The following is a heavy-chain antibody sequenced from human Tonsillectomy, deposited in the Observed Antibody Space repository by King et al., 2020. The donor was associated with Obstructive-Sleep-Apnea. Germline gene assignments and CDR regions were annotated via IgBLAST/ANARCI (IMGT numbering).Heavy chain of an antibody. CDR1: GGSISSSSYY. J-gene: IGHJ1*01. D-gene: IGHD6-19*01. Sequence: QLQESGPGLVKPSETLSLTCTVSGGSISSSSYYWGWIRQPPGKGLEWIGSIYYSGSTYYNPSLKSRVTISVDTSKNQFSLKLSSVTAADTAVYNCARGNPSCSSGWLCLRYFQHWGQGTLVTVSS. V-gene: IGHV4-39*07. CDR3: ARGNPSCSSGWLCLRYFQH. CDR2: IYYSGST.